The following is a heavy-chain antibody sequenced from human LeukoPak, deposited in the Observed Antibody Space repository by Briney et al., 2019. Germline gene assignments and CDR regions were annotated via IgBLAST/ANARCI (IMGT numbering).Heavy chain of an antibody. CDR1: GGSISSYY. V-gene: IGHV4-59*12. CDR3: ARETDQYFDY. D-gene: IGHD1-1*01. Sequence: SETLSLTCTVSGGSISSYYWSWIRQPPGKGLEWIGYIYYSGSTKYNPSLKSRVTISVDTSKNQFSLKLSSVTAADTAVYYCARETDQYFDYWGQGTLVTVSS. J-gene: IGHJ4*02. CDR2: IYYSGST.